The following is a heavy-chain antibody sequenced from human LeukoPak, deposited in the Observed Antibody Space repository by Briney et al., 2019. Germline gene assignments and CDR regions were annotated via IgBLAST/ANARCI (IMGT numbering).Heavy chain of an antibody. D-gene: IGHD3-3*01. CDR1: GVPFSGYY. J-gene: IGHJ4*02. V-gene: IGHV4-34*01. Sequence: PSETLSLTCAVYGVPFSGYYWSWIRQPPGKGLEWIGEINHSGSTNYNPSLKSRVTISVDTSKNQFSLKLSSVTAADTAVYYCARGGITIFGVVISPLDYWGQGTLVTVSS. CDR3: ARGGITIFGVVISPLDY. CDR2: INHSGST.